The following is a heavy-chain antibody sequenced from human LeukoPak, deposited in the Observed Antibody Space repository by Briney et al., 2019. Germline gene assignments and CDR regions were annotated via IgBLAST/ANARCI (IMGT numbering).Heavy chain of an antibody. CDR3: ARWGVGALKPGAFDI. D-gene: IGHD1-26*01. CDR2: ITSNSFYV. CDR1: GFTFSAYD. V-gene: IGHV3-21*06. J-gene: IGHJ3*02. Sequence: GGSLRLSCAASGFTFSAYDMNWVRQTPGKGLEWVSSITSNSFYVYYADSLRGRFTISRDNAKNSLYLQMNSLRADDTAVYYCARWGVGALKPGAFDIWGQGTMVTVSS.